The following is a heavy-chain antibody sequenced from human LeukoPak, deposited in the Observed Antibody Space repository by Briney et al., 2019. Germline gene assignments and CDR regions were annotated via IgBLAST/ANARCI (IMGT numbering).Heavy chain of an antibody. J-gene: IGHJ4*02. CDR3: ARGVRSSSWHYFDY. CDR2: IGTAGDT. V-gene: IGHV3-13*01. CDR1: GFTFGSYD. D-gene: IGHD6-13*01. Sequence: PGGSLRLSCAASGFTFGSYDMHWVRQATGKGLEWVSAIGTAGDTYYPGSVKGRFTISRENAKNSLYLQMNSLRAGDTAVYYCARGVRSSSWHYFDYWGQGTLVTVSS.